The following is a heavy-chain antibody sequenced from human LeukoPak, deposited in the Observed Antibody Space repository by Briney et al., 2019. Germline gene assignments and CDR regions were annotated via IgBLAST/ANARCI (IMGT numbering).Heavy chain of an antibody. D-gene: IGHD2-15*01. J-gene: IGHJ4*02. CDR1: GFTFDDYA. Sequence: LRLSCAASGFTFDDYAMHWVRQAPGKGLEWVSGISWNSGSIGYADSVKGRFTISRDNAKNSLYLQMNSLRAEDTALYYCAKKARGGSYYFDYWGQGTLVTVSS. CDR2: ISWNSGSI. V-gene: IGHV3-9*01. CDR3: AKKARGGSYYFDY.